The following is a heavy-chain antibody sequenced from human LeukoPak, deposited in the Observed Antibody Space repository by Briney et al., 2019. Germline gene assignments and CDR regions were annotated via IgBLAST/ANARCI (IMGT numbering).Heavy chain of an antibody. J-gene: IGHJ4*02. Sequence: ASVKASCKASGYTFTGYYIHWVRQAPGQGLEWMGWINSNSGATNYAQKFPGRVTMTRDTSISTAYMELTRLGSDDTAVYYCARDGSLGYWGQGTLVTVSS. CDR2: INSNSGAT. CDR1: GYTFTGYY. D-gene: IGHD5-12*01. CDR3: ARDGSLGY. V-gene: IGHV1-2*02.